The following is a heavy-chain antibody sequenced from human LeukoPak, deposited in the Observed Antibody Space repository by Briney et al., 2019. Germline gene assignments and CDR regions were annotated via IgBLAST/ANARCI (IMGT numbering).Heavy chain of an antibody. CDR1: GFTFSSFD. J-gene: IGHJ4*02. CDR2: ISVSATNT. CDR3: ASSANDYGGNPFDY. D-gene: IGHD4-23*01. V-gene: IGHV3-23*01. Sequence: RAGGSLRLSCAASGFTFSSFDMTWVRQAPGKGLEWVSTISVSATNTYYADSVKGRFTISRGNSKNTLYLQMNSLRDEDTAVYYCASSANDYGGNPFDYWGQGTLVTVSS.